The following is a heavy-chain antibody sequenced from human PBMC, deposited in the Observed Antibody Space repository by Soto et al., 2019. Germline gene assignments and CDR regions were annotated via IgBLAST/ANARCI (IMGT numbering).Heavy chain of an antibody. CDR3: ARYPPAAIFCSDP. Sequence: PSETLSLTCTVSGGSISSSSYYWGWIRQPPGKGLEWIGSIYYSGSTYYNPSLKSRVTISVDTSKNQFSLKLSSVTAADTAVYYCARYPPAAIFCSDPWGQGTLVTVSS. V-gene: IGHV4-39*01. J-gene: IGHJ5*02. CDR1: GGSISSSSYY. D-gene: IGHD2-2*01. CDR2: IYYSGST.